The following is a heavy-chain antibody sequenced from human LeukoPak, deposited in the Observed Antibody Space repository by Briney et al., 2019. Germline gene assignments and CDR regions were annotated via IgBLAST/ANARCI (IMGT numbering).Heavy chain of an antibody. CDR3: ARECLVGWFDP. V-gene: IGHV1-2*02. CDR2: IIPNSGGT. D-gene: IGHD6-19*01. Sequence: ASVKVSCKASGYTFTGYYMHLVRQAPGQGLEWMGWIIPNSGGTNYAQKFKGRVTMTRDTSISTAYMELSRLRSDDTAVYYCARECLVGWFDPWGQGTLVTVSS. CDR1: GYTFTGYY. J-gene: IGHJ5*02.